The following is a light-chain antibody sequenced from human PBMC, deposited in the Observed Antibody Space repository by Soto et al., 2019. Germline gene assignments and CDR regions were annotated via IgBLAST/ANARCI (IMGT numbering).Light chain of an antibody. J-gene: IGKJ5*01. V-gene: IGKV3-20*01. CDR2: AAS. CDR3: QQYGSAPCT. CDR1: QSVSSR. Sequence: PGERATLSCRASQSVSSRLAWYQQRPGQAPRLLIYAASSRATGIPDRFSGSGSGTDFTLSISRLEVEDFAVYHCQQYGSAPCTFGQGTRVEI.